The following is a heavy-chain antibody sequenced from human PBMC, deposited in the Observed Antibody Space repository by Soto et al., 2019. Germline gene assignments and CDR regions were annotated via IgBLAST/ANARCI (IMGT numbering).Heavy chain of an antibody. D-gene: IGHD4-17*01. CDR3: ARGSGVTTVTSRAYYYGMDV. CDR1: GGSISSYY. CDR2: IYYSGST. J-gene: IGHJ6*02. Sequence: PSETLSLTCTVSGGSISSYYWSWIRQPPGKGLEWIGYIYYSGSTNYNPSLKSRVTISVDTSKNQFSLKLSSVTAADTAVYYCARGSGVTTVTSRAYYYGMDVWGQGTTVTVS. V-gene: IGHV4-59*01.